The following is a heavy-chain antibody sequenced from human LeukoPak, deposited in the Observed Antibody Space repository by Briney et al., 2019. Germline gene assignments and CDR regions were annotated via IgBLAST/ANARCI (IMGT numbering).Heavy chain of an antibody. D-gene: IGHD2-15*01. Sequence: GGSLRLSCAASGFTFSSYAMSWVRQAPNKGLEWVSTIDGRGSSTFSADSVKGRFTISRDNSKNTLYLQLNSPRAEDTAVYYCAKDRYCSGGSCYFWGNYYYYGMDVWGQGTTVTVSS. CDR1: GFTFSSYA. V-gene: IGHV3-23*01. CDR3: AKDRYCSGGSCYFWGNYYYYGMDV. CDR2: IDGRGSST. J-gene: IGHJ6*02.